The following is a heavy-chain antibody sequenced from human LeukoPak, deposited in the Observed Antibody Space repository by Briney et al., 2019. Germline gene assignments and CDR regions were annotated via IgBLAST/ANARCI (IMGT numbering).Heavy chain of an antibody. V-gene: IGHV3-30-3*01. CDR2: ISYDGSNK. Sequence: GGSLRPSCAASGFTSSSYAMHWVRQAPGKGLEWVAVISYDGSNKYYADSVKGRFTISRDNSKNTLYLQMNSLRAEDTAVYYCARDPADGYLDYWGQGTLVTVSS. D-gene: IGHD5-24*01. CDR1: GFTSSSYA. CDR3: ARDPADGYLDY. J-gene: IGHJ4*02.